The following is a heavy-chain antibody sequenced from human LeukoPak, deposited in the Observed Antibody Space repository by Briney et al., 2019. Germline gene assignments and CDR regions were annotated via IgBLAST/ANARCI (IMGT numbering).Heavy chain of an antibody. CDR1: GGSISSSSYY. Sequence: PSETLSLTCTVSGGSISSSSYYWGWIRQPPGKGLEWIGCIYYSGSTYYNPSLKSRVTISVDTSKNQFSLKLSSVTAADTAVYYCAGSPYYDFWSGTHYWGQGTLVTVSS. CDR2: IYYSGST. D-gene: IGHD3-3*01. CDR3: AGSPYYDFWSGTHY. J-gene: IGHJ4*02. V-gene: IGHV4-39*07.